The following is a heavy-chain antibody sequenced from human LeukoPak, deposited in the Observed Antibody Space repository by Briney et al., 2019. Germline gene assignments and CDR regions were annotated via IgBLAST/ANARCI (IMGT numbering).Heavy chain of an antibody. D-gene: IGHD2-15*01. CDR2: IKSITDGGTT. V-gene: IGHV3-15*01. CDR3: TPRASYCSGGSCYSEWFDP. Sequence: GGSLRLSCAASGYTFSNAWMSWVRQAPGKGLEWVGRIKSITDGGTTDYAAPVKGRFTISRDDSKNTLYLQMNSLKTEDTAVYYCTPRASYCSGGSCYSEWFDPWGQGALVTVSS. CDR1: GYTFSNAW. J-gene: IGHJ5*02.